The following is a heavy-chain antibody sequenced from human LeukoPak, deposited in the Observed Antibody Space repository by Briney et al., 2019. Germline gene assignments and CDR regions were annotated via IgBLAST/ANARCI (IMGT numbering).Heavy chain of an antibody. CDR2: ISSSSSYI. CDR1: GFTFSSYS. Sequence: GGSLRLSCAASGFTFSSYSMNWVRQAPGKGLEWVSSISSSSSYIYYADSVKGRFTISRDNAKNSLYLQMNGLRAEDTAVCYCANNYYDSSGYYPFDYWGQGTLVTVSS. J-gene: IGHJ4*02. D-gene: IGHD3-22*01. V-gene: IGHV3-21*01. CDR3: ANNYYDSSGYYPFDY.